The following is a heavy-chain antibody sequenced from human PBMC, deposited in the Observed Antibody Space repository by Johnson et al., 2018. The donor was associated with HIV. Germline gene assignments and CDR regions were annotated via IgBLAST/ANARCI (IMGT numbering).Heavy chain of an antibody. Sequence: QMLLVESGGGLVKPGGSLRLSCAASGFTFSDYYMSWIRQAPGKGLEWVSYISSSGSTIYYADSVKGRFTISRDNSKNTLYLQRGSLRAEDMAVYYCGRGGGLLDAFDIWGQGTMVTVSS. J-gene: IGHJ3*02. CDR2: ISSSGSTI. CDR1: GFTFSDYY. V-gene: IGHV3-11*04. CDR3: GRGGGLLDAFDI. D-gene: IGHD1-26*01.